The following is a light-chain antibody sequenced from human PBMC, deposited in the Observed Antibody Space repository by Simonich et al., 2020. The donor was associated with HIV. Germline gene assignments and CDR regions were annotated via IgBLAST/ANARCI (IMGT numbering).Light chain of an antibody. CDR2: WAS. CDR1: QSVLYSSNSKNY. CDR3: QQYYDTPYT. V-gene: IGKV4-1*01. J-gene: IGKJ2*01. Sequence: DIVMTQSPESLAVSLGERATINCKSTQSVLYSSNSKNYLAWYQQKPGQPPKLLIYWASTRESGVPDRFSGSGSGPDFTLTISTLQAEDVAVYYCQQYYDTPYTFGQGTKLEI.